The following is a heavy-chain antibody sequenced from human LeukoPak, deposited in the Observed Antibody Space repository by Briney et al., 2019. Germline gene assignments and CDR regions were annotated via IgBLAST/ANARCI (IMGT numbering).Heavy chain of an antibody. V-gene: IGHV1-2*02. CDR1: GYTFIGYY. CDR2: INPSSGAT. Sequence: ASVKVSCKTSGYTFIGYYMHWVRQAPGEGLEWMGWINPSSGATDYAQKFQGRVTITRDTSITTAYLELSSLRSDDTAVYYCAKARVAYGYYFDYWGQGTLVTVSS. CDR3: AKARVAYGYYFDY. J-gene: IGHJ4*02. D-gene: IGHD5-12*01.